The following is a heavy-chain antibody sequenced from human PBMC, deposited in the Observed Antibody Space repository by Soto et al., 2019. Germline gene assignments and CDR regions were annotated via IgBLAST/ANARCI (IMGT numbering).Heavy chain of an antibody. CDR2: IYYSGST. CDR3: ARVLLKAINDCSSTSCYGPNWFDP. V-gene: IGHV4-31*03. D-gene: IGHD2-2*01. J-gene: IGHJ5*02. CDR1: GGSISSGGYY. Sequence: KASETLSLTCTVSGGSISSGGYYWSWIRQHPGKGLEWIGYIYYSGSTYYNPSLKSRVTISVDTSKNQFSLKLSSVTAADTAVYYCARVLLKAINDCSSTSCYGPNWFDPWGQGTLVTVSS.